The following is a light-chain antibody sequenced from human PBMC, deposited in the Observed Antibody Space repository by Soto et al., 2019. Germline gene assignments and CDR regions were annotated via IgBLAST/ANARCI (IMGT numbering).Light chain of an antibody. V-gene: IGKV4-1*01. CDR1: QSVLYNSNNKNY. CDR3: QQYESTPPT. J-gene: IGKJ2*01. Sequence: DIVMTQSPDSLAVSLGERATINCKSSQSVLYNSNNKNYLAWYQQRPGQPPKLLIYWASTRESWVPDRFSGSGSGTDFTLTITSLQAEDVAVYYCQQYESTPPTFGQGTKLEIK. CDR2: WAS.